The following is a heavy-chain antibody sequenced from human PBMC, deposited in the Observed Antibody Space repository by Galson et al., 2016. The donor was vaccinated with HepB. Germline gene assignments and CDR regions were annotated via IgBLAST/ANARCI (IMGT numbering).Heavy chain of an antibody. V-gene: IGHV2-5*02. Sequence: PALVKPTQTLTLTCTVSGFSLSASGVGVGWIRQPPGAALEWLALIYWDDDQWYSPSLRSRLTVTKDSSKNQVVFTMTNMDPVDTATYYCAHTTLAATDTNWFEPWGQGTLVTVTS. CDR2: IYWDDDQ. J-gene: IGHJ5*02. CDR1: GFSLSASGVG. D-gene: IGHD6-13*01. CDR3: AHTTLAATDTNWFEP.